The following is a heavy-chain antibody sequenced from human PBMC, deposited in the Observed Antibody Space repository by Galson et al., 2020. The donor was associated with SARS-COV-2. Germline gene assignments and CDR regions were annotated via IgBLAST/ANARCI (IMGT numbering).Heavy chain of an antibody. J-gene: IGHJ4*02. Sequence: SETLSLTCTVSGGSISSSSYYWGWIRQPPGKGLEWIGSIYYSGSTYYNPSLKSRVTISIDTSKNQFSLKLSSVTAADTAVYYCARGKILTPDFDYWGQGTLVTVSS. CDR1: GGSISSSSYY. CDR3: ARGKILTPDFDY. V-gene: IGHV4-39*07. CDR2: IYYSGST. D-gene: IGHD5-18*01.